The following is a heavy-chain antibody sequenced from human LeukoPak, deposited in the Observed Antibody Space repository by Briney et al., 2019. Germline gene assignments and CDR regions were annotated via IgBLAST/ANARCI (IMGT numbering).Heavy chain of an antibody. CDR3: AREWASSSDI. Sequence: GGSLRLSCAASGFTFSSYGMHWVRQAPGKGLEWVSYISSSSSTIYYADSVKGRFTISRDNAKNSLYLQMNSLRAEDTAVYYCAREWASSSDIWGQGTMVTVSS. CDR1: GFTFSSYG. CDR2: ISSSSSTI. J-gene: IGHJ3*02. V-gene: IGHV3-48*01.